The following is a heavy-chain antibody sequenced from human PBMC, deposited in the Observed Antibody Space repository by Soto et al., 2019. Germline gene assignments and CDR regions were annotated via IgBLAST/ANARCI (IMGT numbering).Heavy chain of an antibody. CDR1: GYTFTSYD. V-gene: IGHV1-8*01. CDR2: MNPNSDNT. CDR3: ARVGGDYGDYEPS. Sequence: GASVKVSCKASGYTFTSYDINWVRQATGQGLEWMGWMNPNSDNTGYAQKFQGRVTMTRNTSISTAYMELSSLRSDDLAVYYCARVGGDYGDYEPSWGQGTLVTVSS. J-gene: IGHJ4*02. D-gene: IGHD4-17*01.